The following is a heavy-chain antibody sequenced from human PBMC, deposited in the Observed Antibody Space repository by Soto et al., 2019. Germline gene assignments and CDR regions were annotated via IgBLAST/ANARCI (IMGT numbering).Heavy chain of an antibody. Sequence: QVQLQESGPGLVKPSQTLSLSCTVSGDSISSGDHYWSWLRQPPGKGLEWIAHISYGGYTFYNPSLQSRITMSVDTSKNQDYLKLRYVTAADTAVYSCASLNGSFLSSFDHWGQGNPVTVSA. J-gene: IGHJ4*02. D-gene: IGHD2-8*01. CDR2: ISYGGYT. CDR1: GDSISSGDHY. CDR3: ASLNGSFLSSFDH. V-gene: IGHV4-30-4*01.